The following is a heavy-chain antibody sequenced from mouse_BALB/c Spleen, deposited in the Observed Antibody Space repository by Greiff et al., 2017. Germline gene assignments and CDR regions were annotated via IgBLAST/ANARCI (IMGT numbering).Heavy chain of an antibody. CDR1: GFTFSSYA. V-gene: IGHV5-6-5*01. CDR2: VSSGGST. Sequence: DVKLVASGGGLVKPGGSLKLSCAASGFTFSSYAMSWVRQTPEKRLEWVASVSSGGSTYYPDSVKGRFTISRDNARNILYLQMSSLRSEDTAMYYCARCNGCYGWYFDFWGAGTTVTVSS. D-gene: IGHD2-3*01. CDR3: ARCNGCYGWYFDF. J-gene: IGHJ1*01.